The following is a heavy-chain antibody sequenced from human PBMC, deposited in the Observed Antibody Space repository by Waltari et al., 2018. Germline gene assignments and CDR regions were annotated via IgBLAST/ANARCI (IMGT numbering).Heavy chain of an antibody. V-gene: IGHV3-7*01. CDR2: IKQDGSEK. D-gene: IGHD2-15*01. J-gene: IGHJ4*02. CDR1: GFTFRSYG. CDR3: ARDFFYCSGGSCPSPLDY. Sequence: VQLVESGGGVVQPGRSLRLSCAASGFTFRSYGLHWVRQAPGKGLEWVANIKQDGSEKYYVDSVKGRFTIARDNAKNSLYLQMNSLRAEDTAVYYCARDFFYCSGGSCPSPLDYWGQGTLVTVSS.